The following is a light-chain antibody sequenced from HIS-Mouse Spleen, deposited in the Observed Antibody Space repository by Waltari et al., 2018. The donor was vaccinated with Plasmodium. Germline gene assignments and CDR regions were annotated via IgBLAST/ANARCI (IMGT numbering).Light chain of an antibody. Sequence: QSALTQPASVSGSPGQSITISCTGTSSDVGGYNYVSWYQQHPGKAPKLMIYEVSNRPSWVSNRFPGSKSGNTASLTSSGLQAEDEADYYCSSYTSSSTRVFGGGTKLTVL. CDR3: SSYTSSSTRV. CDR2: EVS. J-gene: IGLJ3*02. V-gene: IGLV2-14*01. CDR1: SSDVGGYNY.